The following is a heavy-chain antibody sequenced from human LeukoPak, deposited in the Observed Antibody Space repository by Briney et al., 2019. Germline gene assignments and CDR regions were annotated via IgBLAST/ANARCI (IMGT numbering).Heavy chain of an antibody. J-gene: IGHJ4*02. Sequence: GGSLRLSCAASGFTFSSYAMHWVRQAPGKGLEWVAVISYDGSNKYYADSVKGRFTISRDNSKNTLYLQMNSLRAEDTAVYYCARSDLTGRVLGLIDCWGQGPLVTVSS. CDR3: ARSDLTGRVLGLIDC. V-gene: IGHV3-30-3*01. CDR1: GFTFSSYA. D-gene: IGHD3-9*01. CDR2: ISYDGSNK.